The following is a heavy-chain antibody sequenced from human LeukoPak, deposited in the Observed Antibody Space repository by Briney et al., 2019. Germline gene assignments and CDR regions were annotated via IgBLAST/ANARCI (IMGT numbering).Heavy chain of an antibody. Sequence: GASVKVSCKASGYTFTSYDINWVRQATGQGLEWMGWMNPNSGNTGYAQKFQGRVTMTRNTSMSIVYMELSSLRSEDTAVYYCARGTAARDAFDIWGQGTMVTVSS. CDR2: MNPNSGNT. V-gene: IGHV1-8*01. J-gene: IGHJ3*02. D-gene: IGHD6-6*01. CDR1: GYTFTSYD. CDR3: ARGTAARDAFDI.